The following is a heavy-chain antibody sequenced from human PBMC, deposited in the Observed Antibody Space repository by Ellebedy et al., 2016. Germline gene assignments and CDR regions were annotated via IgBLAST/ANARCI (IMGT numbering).Heavy chain of an antibody. CDR2: INAGNANT. V-gene: IGHV1-3*01. D-gene: IGHD4-17*01. Sequence: ASVKVSCKASGYSFATYAMHWVRQAPGQRLEWMGWINAGNANTKYSQKFQGRVTITRDTSASTAYMELNSLRPEDTAVYYCARQNTVLQGALDIWGQGTMVAVSS. CDR1: GYSFATYA. CDR3: ARQNTVLQGALDI. J-gene: IGHJ3*02.